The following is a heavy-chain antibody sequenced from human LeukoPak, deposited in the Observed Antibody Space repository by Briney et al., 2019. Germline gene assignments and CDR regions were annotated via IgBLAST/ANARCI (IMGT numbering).Heavy chain of an antibody. V-gene: IGHV1-69*04. D-gene: IGHD4-23*01. J-gene: IGHJ3*02. CDR1: GGTFSSYA. Sequence: GASVKVSCKASGGTFSSYAISWVRQAPGQGLEWMGRIIPILGIANYAQKFQGRVTITADKSTSTAYMELSSLRSEDTAVYYCARENIRWYDAFDIWGQGTMVTVSS. CDR2: IIPILGIA. CDR3: ARENIRWYDAFDI.